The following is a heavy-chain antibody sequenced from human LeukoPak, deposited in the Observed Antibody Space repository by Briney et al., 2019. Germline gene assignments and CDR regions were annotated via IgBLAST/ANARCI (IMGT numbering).Heavy chain of an antibody. V-gene: IGHV4-59*01. CDR1: GGSISNYY. D-gene: IGHD3-22*01. CDR2: IYYSGST. CDR3: ARVETYDSSGFWFDP. Sequence: KSSETLSLTCTVSGGSISNYYWSWIRQPPGKGLEWIGYIYYSGSTSYNPSLKSRVTISVDTSKNQFSLKLSSVTAADTAVYYCARVETYDSSGFWFDPWGQGTLVTVSS. J-gene: IGHJ5*02.